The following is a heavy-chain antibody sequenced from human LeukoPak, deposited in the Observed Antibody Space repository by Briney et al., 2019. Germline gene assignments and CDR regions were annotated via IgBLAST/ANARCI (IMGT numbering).Heavy chain of an antibody. CDR3: ARHPTYTRGWPLDF. CDR1: GYSVSNHW. CDR2: IYLGDSET. Sequence: GESLKISCQDFGYSVSNHWIGWVRQMPGKGLEWMGIIYLGDSETRYSPSLQGQATITADKSISTAYLQWSSLKASDTAIYYCARHPTYTRGWPLDFWGQGTLVTVSS. V-gene: IGHV5-51*01. D-gene: IGHD6-19*01. J-gene: IGHJ4*02.